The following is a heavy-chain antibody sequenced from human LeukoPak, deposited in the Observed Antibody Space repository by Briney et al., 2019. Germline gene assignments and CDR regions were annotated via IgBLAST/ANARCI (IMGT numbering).Heavy chain of an antibody. V-gene: IGHV1-69*06. CDR2: IIPIFGTA. Sequence: SVKASCKASGGTFSSYAISWVRQAPGQGLEWMGGIIPIFGTANYAQKFQGRVTITADKSTSTAYMELSSLRSEDTAVYYCARGGQASHYYYYYGMDVWGKGTTVTVSS. CDR1: GGTFSSYA. J-gene: IGHJ6*04. CDR3: ARGGQASHYYYYYGMDV.